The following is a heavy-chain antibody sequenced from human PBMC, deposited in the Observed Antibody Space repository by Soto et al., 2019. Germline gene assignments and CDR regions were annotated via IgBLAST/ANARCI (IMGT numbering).Heavy chain of an antibody. J-gene: IGHJ5*02. CDR3: ARGGGICSGGSCYSSWFDP. CDR1: GDSISSYY. V-gene: IGHV4-59*08. CDR2: IYYSGST. Sequence: PSETLSLTCTVSGDSISSYYWNWIRQPPGKGLEWIGYIYYSGSTNYNPSLKSRVTISVDTSKNQFSLKLSSVTAADTAVYYCARGGGICSGGSCYSSWFDPWGQGTLVTVSS. D-gene: IGHD2-15*01.